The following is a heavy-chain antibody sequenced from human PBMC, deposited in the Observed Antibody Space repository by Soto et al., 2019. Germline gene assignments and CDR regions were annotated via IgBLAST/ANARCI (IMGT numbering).Heavy chain of an antibody. CDR2: LSYAGDT. CDR3: ARPLYGGFNWFDP. J-gene: IGHJ5*02. Sequence: GGSLRLSCAASGFTLSTYDMHWVRQGTGKGLEWVAALSYAGDTYYPGSVKGRFTISRDNSKNTLYLQMNSLRAEDTAVYYCARPLYGGFNWFDPWGQGTLVTVSS. CDR1: GFTLSTYD. D-gene: IGHD5-12*01. V-gene: IGHV3-13*01.